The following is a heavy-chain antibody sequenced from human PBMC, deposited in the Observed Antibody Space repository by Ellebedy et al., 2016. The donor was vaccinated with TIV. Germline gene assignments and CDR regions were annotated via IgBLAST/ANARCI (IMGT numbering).Heavy chain of an antibody. V-gene: IGHV3-21*01. CDR2: ISSFHNYI. CDR1: GFPFRSYS. J-gene: IGHJ6*02. Sequence: GESLKISCAASGFPFRSYSMNWVRQAPGKGLELVSAISSFHNYIYYSDSLKGRFTISRDTSKNSLSLQMNSLREEDTAIYYCARDEGTAGGMDVWGQGTTVTVSS. D-gene: IGHD6-13*01. CDR3: ARDEGTAGGMDV.